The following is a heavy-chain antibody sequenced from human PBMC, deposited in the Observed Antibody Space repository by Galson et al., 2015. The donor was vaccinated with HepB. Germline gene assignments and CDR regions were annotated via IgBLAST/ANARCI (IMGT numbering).Heavy chain of an antibody. Sequence: SVKVSCKASGYTFSNYAMHWVRQAPGQRLEWMGWTNAGNGNTKYSQKFQGRVTITRDTYANTAYIELSSLRTEDTAVYYCASAYRYNWEGGAFDIWGQGTMVTVSS. J-gene: IGHJ3*02. D-gene: IGHD1-1*01. CDR3: ASAYRYNWEGGAFDI. CDR2: TNAGNGNT. CDR1: GYTFSNYA. V-gene: IGHV1-3*01.